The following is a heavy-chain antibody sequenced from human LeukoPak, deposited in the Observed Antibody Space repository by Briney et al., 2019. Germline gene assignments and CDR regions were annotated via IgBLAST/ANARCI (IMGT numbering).Heavy chain of an antibody. J-gene: IGHJ4*02. CDR2: MKPNSGGI. V-gene: IGHV1-2*02. Sequence: ASVKVSCTASGYTLTDYHTIWVRQAPGQGLEWMAWMKPNSGGINYAQEFQGRATVTRDTSISTAFMELSSLRSDDTAIYYCARDPVDGYSHYDYWGQGTLVTVSS. CDR3: ARDPVDGYSHYDY. D-gene: IGHD5-24*01. CDR1: GYTLTDYH.